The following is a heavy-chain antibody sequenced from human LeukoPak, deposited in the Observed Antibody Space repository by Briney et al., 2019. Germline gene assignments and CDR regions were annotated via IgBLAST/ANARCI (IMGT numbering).Heavy chain of an antibody. CDR2: ISGSGGST. CDR1: GFTFSSYA. D-gene: IGHD1-26*01. V-gene: IGHV3-23*01. Sequence: GGSLRLPCAASGFTFSSYAMSWVRQAPGKGLEWVSAISGSGGSTYYADSVKGRFTISRDNSKNTLYLQMNSLRAEDTAVYYCAKGPQWEPLTFDYWGQGTLVTVSS. CDR3: AKGPQWEPLTFDY. J-gene: IGHJ4*02.